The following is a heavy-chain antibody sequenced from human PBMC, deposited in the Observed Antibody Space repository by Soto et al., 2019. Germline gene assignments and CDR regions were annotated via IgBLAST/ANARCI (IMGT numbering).Heavy chain of an antibody. CDR2: IYYSGSN. J-gene: IGHJ5*02. V-gene: IGHV4-59*01. CDR3: ARYSSSWYFTSQRWFDP. CDR1: GGSISGYY. D-gene: IGHD6-13*01. Sequence: KTSETLSLTCTVSGGSISGYYWSWIRQPPGKGLEWIGYIYYSGSNNYNPSLKSRVTISVDTSKNQFSRKLNSVTAADTAVYYFARYSSSWYFTSQRWFDPWGQGTLVTVSS.